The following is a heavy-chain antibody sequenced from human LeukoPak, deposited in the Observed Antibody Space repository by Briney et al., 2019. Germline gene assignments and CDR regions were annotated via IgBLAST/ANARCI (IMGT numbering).Heavy chain of an antibody. CDR2: ISAYNGNT. D-gene: IGHD3-22*01. CDR3: ARASSDYYDTPSPYYYYGTDV. V-gene: IGHV1-18*01. Sequence: ASVKVSCKASGYTFTSYGISWVRQAPGQGLEWMGWISAYNGNTNYAQKLQGRVTMTTGTSTSTAYMELRSLRSDDTAVYYCARASSDYYDTPSPYYYYGTDVWGQGTTVTVSS. J-gene: IGHJ6*02. CDR1: GYTFTSYG.